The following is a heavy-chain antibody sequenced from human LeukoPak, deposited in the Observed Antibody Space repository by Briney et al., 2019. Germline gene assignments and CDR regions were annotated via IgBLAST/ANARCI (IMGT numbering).Heavy chain of an antibody. V-gene: IGHV3-23*01. J-gene: IGHJ4*02. D-gene: IGHD1-26*01. CDR2: IIDSGNSI. CDR1: GFTFSSCA. Sequence: GGSLRLSCAASGFTFSSCAMSWVRQAPGKGLEWVSTIIDSGNSIYYADSAEGRFTISRNNSKNTLYLQMNSLRAGDTAVYYCAEDPIFSGSYGVFDYWGLGTLVTVSS. CDR3: AEDPIFSGSYGVFDY.